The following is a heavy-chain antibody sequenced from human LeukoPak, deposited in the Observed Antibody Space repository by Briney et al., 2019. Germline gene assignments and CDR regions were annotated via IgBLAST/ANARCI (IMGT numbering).Heavy chain of an antibody. D-gene: IGHD3-22*01. CDR3: ARAIVAVPVYYYMDV. J-gene: IGHJ6*03. CDR1: GGSISSYY. V-gene: IGHV4-4*07. Sequence: SETLSLTCTVSGGSISSYYWSWIRQPAGKGLEWIGRIYTSGSTNYNPSLKSRVTMSVDTSKNQFSLKLSSVTAADTAVYYCARAIVAVPVYYYMDVWGKGTTVTVSS. CDR2: IYTSGST.